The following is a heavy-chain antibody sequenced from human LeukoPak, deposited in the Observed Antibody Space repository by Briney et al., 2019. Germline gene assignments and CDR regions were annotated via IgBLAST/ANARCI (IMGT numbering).Heavy chain of an antibody. J-gene: IGHJ4*02. CDR2: ISSSGAKT. D-gene: IGHD3-10*01. Sequence: GGSLRLSCAASGFTFSSYSMNWVRQAPGKGLQWVSSISSSGAKTYYADSVKGRFTISRDNAKNSLYLQMNSLRAEDTAVYYCASIEDYYGSGSLSVVDYWGQGTLVTVSS. CDR3: ASIEDYYGSGSLSVVDY. V-gene: IGHV3-21*01. CDR1: GFTFSSYS.